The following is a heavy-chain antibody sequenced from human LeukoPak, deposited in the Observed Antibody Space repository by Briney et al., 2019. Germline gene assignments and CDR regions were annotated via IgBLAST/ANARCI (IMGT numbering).Heavy chain of an antibody. J-gene: IGHJ4*02. D-gene: IGHD3-10*01. CDR2: ISGSGRST. CDR3: ARGITMVRGVPQYYFDY. Sequence: GGSLRLSCAASGFTFSSYAMSWVRQAPGKGLEWVSAISGSGRSTYYADSVKGRLTISRDNSKNTLYLQMNSLRAEDTAIYYCARGITMVRGVPQYYFDYWGQGTLVTVSS. CDR1: GFTFSSYA. V-gene: IGHV3-23*01.